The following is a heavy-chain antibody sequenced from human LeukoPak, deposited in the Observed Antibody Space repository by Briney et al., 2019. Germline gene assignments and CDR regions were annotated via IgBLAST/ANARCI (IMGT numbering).Heavy chain of an antibody. CDR2: ISSSSGTI. CDR3: ARVDYFES. V-gene: IGHV3-48*02. CDR1: GFIFSSYE. Sequence: GGSLRLSCEASGFIFSSYEMNWVRQAPGKGLEWLSYISSSSGTIYYADSVKGRFTISRDNAKNSLYLQMNSLTDEDTAVYYCARVDYFESWGQGTLVTVSS. J-gene: IGHJ4*02.